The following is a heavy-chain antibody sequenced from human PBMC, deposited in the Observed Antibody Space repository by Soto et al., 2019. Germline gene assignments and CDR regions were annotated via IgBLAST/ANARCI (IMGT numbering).Heavy chain of an antibody. Sequence: QVQLQESGPGLVKPSQTLSLTCTVSGGSISSGGYYRSWIRQHPGKGLEWIGYIYYSGSTYYNPSLKSRVTISVDTSKNQFSLKLSSVTAADTAVYYCARDLSGKVDILTYYGMDVWGQGTTVTVSS. CDR1: GGSISSGGYY. J-gene: IGHJ6*02. V-gene: IGHV4-31*03. CDR3: ARDLSGKVDILTYYGMDV. D-gene: IGHD3-9*01. CDR2: IYYSGST.